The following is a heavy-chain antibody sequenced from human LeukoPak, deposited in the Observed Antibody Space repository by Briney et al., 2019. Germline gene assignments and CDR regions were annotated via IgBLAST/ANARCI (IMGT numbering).Heavy chain of an antibody. Sequence: ASVKVSCKASGYTFTSYGISWVRQAPGQGLEWMGWISAYNGNTNYAQKLQGRVTMTTDTSTSTAYMELRSLRSDDTAVYYCASDLACSSGWYTPPGYNWFDPWGQGTLVTVSS. D-gene: IGHD6-19*01. J-gene: IGHJ5*02. CDR3: ASDLACSSGWYTPPGYNWFDP. CDR1: GYTFTSYG. V-gene: IGHV1-18*01. CDR2: ISAYNGNT.